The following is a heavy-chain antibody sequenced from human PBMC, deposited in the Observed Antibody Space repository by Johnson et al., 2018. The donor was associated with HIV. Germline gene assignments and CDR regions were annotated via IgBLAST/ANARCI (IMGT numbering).Heavy chain of an antibody. Sequence: QVQLVESGGGVVQPGRSLRLSCAASGFTFSSYAMHWVRQAPGKGLEWVAVISYDGSNKYYADSVKGRFTLSRDNSKNTLYLQMNSLRAEDPAVYYCAKVAVATAAGGVALDIWGPGTMVTVS. CDR3: AKVAVATAAGGVALDI. V-gene: IGHV3-30-3*01. CDR2: ISYDGSNK. D-gene: IGHD6-13*01. J-gene: IGHJ3*02. CDR1: GFTFSSYA.